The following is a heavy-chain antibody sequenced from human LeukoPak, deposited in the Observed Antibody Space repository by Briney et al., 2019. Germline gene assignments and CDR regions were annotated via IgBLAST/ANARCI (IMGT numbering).Heavy chain of an antibody. J-gene: IGHJ4*02. CDR3: ARLELQVFDY. CDR2: IYYSGST. Sequence: KPSETLSLTCTVSGGSISSYYWSWIRQPPGKGLEWIGYIYYSGSTNYNPSLKSRVTISVDTSKNQFSLKLSSVTAADTAVYYCARLELQVFDYWGQGTLVTVSS. CDR1: GGSISSYY. V-gene: IGHV4-59*08. D-gene: IGHD1-7*01.